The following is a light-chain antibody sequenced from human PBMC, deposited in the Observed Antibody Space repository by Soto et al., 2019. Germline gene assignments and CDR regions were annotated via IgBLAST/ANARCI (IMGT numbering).Light chain of an antibody. CDR2: AAS. CDR1: QDISSW. Sequence: DIQMTQSPPSMSASVGDRVTLTCRASQDISSWLAWYQQKAGRAPKLLIYAASNLHSGVPSRFSGSGSGTVLTLTISRLQPEDFATYYCHQGHSFPFTFGGGTKVDI. J-gene: IGKJ4*01. V-gene: IGKV1D-12*01. CDR3: HQGHSFPFT.